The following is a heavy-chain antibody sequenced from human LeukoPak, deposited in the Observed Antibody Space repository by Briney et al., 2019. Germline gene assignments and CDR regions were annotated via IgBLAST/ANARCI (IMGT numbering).Heavy chain of an antibody. Sequence: ASVKVSCKASGYTFTSYAMHWVRQAPGQRLEWMGWINAGNGNTKYSQKFQGRVTITRDTSASTAYMELSSLRSEDTAVYYCARDATTVEYYFDYWDQGTLVTVSS. CDR1: GYTFTSYA. V-gene: IGHV1-3*01. J-gene: IGHJ4*02. CDR2: INAGNGNT. CDR3: ARDATTVEYYFDY. D-gene: IGHD4-17*01.